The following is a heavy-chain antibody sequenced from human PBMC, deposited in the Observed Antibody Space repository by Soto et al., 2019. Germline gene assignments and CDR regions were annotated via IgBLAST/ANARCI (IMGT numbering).Heavy chain of an antibody. V-gene: IGHV3-53*04. CDR1: GFSVTSNY. Sequence: QVVESGGGLVQPGGSLRLACVCSGFSVTSNYMTWILQAPGKRLDWVSVIYTRGNTYHADSVRGRFTLSRHTSTNTLNLQMDFLTIDVTAVNYCARAPAGLDDAVDVWCPGKMVTV. CDR3: ARAPAGLDDAVDV. CDR2: IYTRGNT. J-gene: IGHJ3*01.